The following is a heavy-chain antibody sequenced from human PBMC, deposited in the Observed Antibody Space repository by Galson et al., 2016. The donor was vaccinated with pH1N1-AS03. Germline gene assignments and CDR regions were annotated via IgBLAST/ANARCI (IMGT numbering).Heavy chain of an antibody. J-gene: IGHJ1*01. CDR1: GDSFSSYA. V-gene: IGHV1-69*13. D-gene: IGHD1-14*01. Sequence: SVKVSCKASGDSFSSYAFTWVRLAPGQGLEWMGGIIPIFGKPQYAQKFQGRVTITADESTTTVYMDLSSRISDDTAMYYCARDGPGIVRANAHWGQGTLVTVSS. CDR2: IIPIFGKP. CDR3: ARDGPGIVRANAH.